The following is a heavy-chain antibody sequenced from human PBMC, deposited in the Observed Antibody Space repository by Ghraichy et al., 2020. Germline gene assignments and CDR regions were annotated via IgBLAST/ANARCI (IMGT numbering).Heavy chain of an antibody. CDR3: AREGSGADY. CDR2: ITSSSDTI. CDR1: GFTFSTYN. V-gene: IGHV3-48*01. D-gene: IGHD3-3*01. J-gene: IGHJ4*02. Sequence: GSLRLSCAASGFTFSTYNMNWVRQAPGKGLEWVSYITSSSDTIFYADSVKGRFTVSRDNGKNSLYLQMNRLRAEDTAVYYCAREGSGADYWGQGTLVTVSS.